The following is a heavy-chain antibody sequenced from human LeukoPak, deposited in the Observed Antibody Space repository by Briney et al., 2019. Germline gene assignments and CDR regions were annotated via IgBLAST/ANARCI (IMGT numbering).Heavy chain of an antibody. CDR2: ISGSGDNT. Sequence: GGSLRLSCAVSGFTFRGFAMSWVHRTPGKGLEWVSGISGSGDNTLYADSVKGRFTISRDNSKNTLYLEMNSLRAEDTAIYSRAKMKGHPLPKYYMDVWGQGTTVTVSS. J-gene: IGHJ6*01. V-gene: IGHV3-23*01. CDR3: AKMKGHPLPKYYMDV. CDR1: GFTFRGFA. D-gene: IGHD1-26*01.